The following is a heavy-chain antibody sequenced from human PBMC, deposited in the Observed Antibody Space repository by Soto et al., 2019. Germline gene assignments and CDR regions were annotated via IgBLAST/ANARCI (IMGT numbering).Heavy chain of an antibody. D-gene: IGHD5-18*01. CDR1: GGSISIIGSF. CDR2: IFSSGST. V-gene: IGHV4-39*01. Sequence: ETLSLTCTVSGGSISIIGSFWGWFRQPPGKALEWLGNIFSSGSTYYNPSLKSRVTISIDTSKNQFSLRLSSMTAADTAVYFCAAGYTYGCFDPWGQGTQATVSS. J-gene: IGHJ5*02. CDR3: AAGYTYGCFDP.